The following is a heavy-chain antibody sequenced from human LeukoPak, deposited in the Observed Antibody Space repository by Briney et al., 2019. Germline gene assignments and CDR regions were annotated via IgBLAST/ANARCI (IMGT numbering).Heavy chain of an antibody. J-gene: IGHJ4*02. CDR2: IYYSGST. Sequence: PSETLSLTCTVSGGSISSSSYYWGWIRQTPGKGLEWIGSIYYSGSTYYNPSLKSRVTISVDTSKNQFSLKLSSVTAADTAVYYCARLTDRAVPGTHGYWGQGTLVTVSS. CDR1: GGSISSSSYY. CDR3: ARLTDRAVPGTHGY. V-gene: IGHV4-39*01. D-gene: IGHD6-19*01.